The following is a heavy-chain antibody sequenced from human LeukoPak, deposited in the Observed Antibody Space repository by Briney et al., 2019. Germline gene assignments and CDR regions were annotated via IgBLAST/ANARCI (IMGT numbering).Heavy chain of an antibody. J-gene: IGHJ4*02. CDR2: ISSSSSTI. V-gene: IGHV3-48*04. CDR3: ARDLTDDFWSGYHFDY. CDR1: GFTFSSYS. Sequence: GGSLRLSCAASGFTFSSYSMNWVRQAPGKGLEWVSYISSSSSTIYYADSVKGRFTISRDNAKNSLYLQMNSLRAEDTAVYYCARDLTDDFWSGYHFDYWGQGTLVTISS. D-gene: IGHD3-3*01.